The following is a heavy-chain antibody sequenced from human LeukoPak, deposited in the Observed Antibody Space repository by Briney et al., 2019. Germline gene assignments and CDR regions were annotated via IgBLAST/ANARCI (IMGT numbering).Heavy chain of an antibody. CDR1: GFTFSSYG. Sequence: GGSLRLSCAASGFTFSSYGMHWVRQAPGKGLEWVAVISYDGSNKYYADSVKGRFTISRDNSKNTLYLQMNSLRAEDTAVYYCAKDNSMVRGVMVSWGQGTLVTVSS. D-gene: IGHD3-10*01. CDR3: AKDNSMVRGVMVS. V-gene: IGHV3-30*18. CDR2: ISYDGSNK. J-gene: IGHJ4*02.